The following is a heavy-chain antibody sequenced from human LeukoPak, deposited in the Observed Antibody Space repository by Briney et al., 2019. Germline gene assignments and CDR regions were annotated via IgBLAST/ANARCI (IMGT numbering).Heavy chain of an antibody. J-gene: IGHJ4*02. D-gene: IGHD1-26*01. Sequence: GGSLRLSCAASGFAFITYAMSWVRQAPGKGLEWVSAISGSGVSTYYADSVEGRFSISRDNPKNTLYLQMNSLRAEDTAVYYCAKQEGSYYFDYWGQGTLVTVSS. CDR3: AKQEGSYYFDY. V-gene: IGHV3-23*01. CDR1: GFAFITYA. CDR2: ISGSGVST.